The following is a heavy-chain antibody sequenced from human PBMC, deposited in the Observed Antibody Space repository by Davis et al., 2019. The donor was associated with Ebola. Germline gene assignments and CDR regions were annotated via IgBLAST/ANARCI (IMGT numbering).Heavy chain of an antibody. J-gene: IGHJ3*02. CDR1: GYNVPYYW. CDR3: ASQGASDI. Sequence: TISCKGYGYNVPYYWIAWVRQMPGKGLEWMGTIYPGDSDTRYSPSFQGQVTISADKSISTAYLQWSSLKASDTAMYYCASQGASDIWGQGTMVTVSS. CDR2: IYPGDSDT. D-gene: IGHD4/OR15-4a*01. V-gene: IGHV5-51*01.